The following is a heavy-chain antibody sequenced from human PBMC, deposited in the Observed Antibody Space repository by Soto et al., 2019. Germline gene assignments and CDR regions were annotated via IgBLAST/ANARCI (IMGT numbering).Heavy chain of an antibody. CDR1: GYPFTAFF. CDR3: AKYRYCKTTNCSTPEASFDV. D-gene: IGHD2-15*01. J-gene: IGHJ3*01. CDR2: INTSGGAT. V-gene: IGHV1-46*01. Sequence: QLVQSGAEVMEPGASVKISCKASGYPFTAFFMHWVRQAPGPGLEWLGMINTSGGATLYAQKFQGRVTMTGDASTSTFYLELGGLRSDDTAVYYCAKYRYCKTTNCSTPEASFDVWGQGTVVTVSS.